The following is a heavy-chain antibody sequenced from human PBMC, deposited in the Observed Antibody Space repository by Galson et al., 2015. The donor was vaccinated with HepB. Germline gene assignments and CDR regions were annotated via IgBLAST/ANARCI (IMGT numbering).Heavy chain of an antibody. V-gene: IGHV3-7*01. J-gene: IGHJ6*03. CDR3: ASDFIVVVPAALEGYYYMDV. D-gene: IGHD2-2*01. CDR1: GFTFSSYW. Sequence: SLRLSCAASGFTFSSYWMSWVRQAPGKGLEWVANIKQDGSEKYYVDSVKGRFTISRDNAKNSLYRQMNSLRAEDTAVYYCASDFIVVVPAALEGYYYMDVWGKGTTVTVSS. CDR2: IKQDGSEK.